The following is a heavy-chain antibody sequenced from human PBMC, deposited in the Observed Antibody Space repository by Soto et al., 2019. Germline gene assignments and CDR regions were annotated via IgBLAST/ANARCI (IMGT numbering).Heavy chain of an antibody. Sequence: SETLSLTCTVSGGSIGSYYWSWIRQPPGKGLEWIGYIYYSGITNYNPSLKSRVTISVDTSKNQFSLKLSSVTAADTAVYYCASRIYGSGPQNWFAPGGQGPLVTVSS. J-gene: IGHJ5*02. V-gene: IGHV4-59*08. D-gene: IGHD3-10*01. CDR2: IYYSGIT. CDR3: ASRIYGSGPQNWFAP. CDR1: GGSIGSYY.